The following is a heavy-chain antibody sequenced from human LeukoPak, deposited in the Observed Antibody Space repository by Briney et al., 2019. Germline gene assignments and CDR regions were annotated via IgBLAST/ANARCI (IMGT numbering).Heavy chain of an antibody. V-gene: IGHV4-4*07. CDR1: GGSISSYY. CDR2: IYSSGST. Sequence: RASETLSLTCSVSGGSISSYYWSWIRQPAGKGLEWIGRIYSSGSTTYNPSLKSQVTMSVDTSKNQFSLKMTTVTAADTAVYYCARGIAAAPKRAFDIWGQGTMVTVFS. J-gene: IGHJ3*02. CDR3: ARGIAAAPKRAFDI. D-gene: IGHD6-13*01.